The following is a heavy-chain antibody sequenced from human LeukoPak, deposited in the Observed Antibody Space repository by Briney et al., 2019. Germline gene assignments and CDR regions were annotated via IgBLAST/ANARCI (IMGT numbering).Heavy chain of an antibody. Sequence: GGSLRLSCAASGFTFSNYEMNWVRQAPGKGLEWVSYVTSASITYYADSVEGRFTISRDNAKNSLYLQMNSLRAEDTAVYYCARASYYDSSGPSNYWGQGTLVTVSS. D-gene: IGHD3-22*01. CDR3: ARASYYDSSGPSNY. J-gene: IGHJ4*02. CDR1: GFTFSNYE. V-gene: IGHV3-48*03. CDR2: VTSASIT.